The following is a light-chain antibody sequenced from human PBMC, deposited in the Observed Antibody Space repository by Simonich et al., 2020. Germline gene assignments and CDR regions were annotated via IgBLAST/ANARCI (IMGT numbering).Light chain of an antibody. Sequence: VLTQFPDSLAVSLGEWATTNCKSGQIVLSSSNNKNYLAWYQQKPDQPPKLLIYWASTRESGVPDRFSGSGSGTDFTLTISSLQAEDVAVYYCQQYYSTPPITFGPGTKVDIK. CDR2: WAS. CDR3: QQYYSTPPIT. J-gene: IGKJ3*01. V-gene: IGKV4-1*01. CDR1: QIVLSSSNNKNY.